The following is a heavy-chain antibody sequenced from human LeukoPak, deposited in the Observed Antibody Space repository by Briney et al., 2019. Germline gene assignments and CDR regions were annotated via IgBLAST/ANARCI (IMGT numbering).Heavy chain of an antibody. Sequence: PSGTLSLTCAVSGGSISSSNWWSWVRLPPGKGLEWIGEIYHSGSTNYNPSLKSRVTISVDKSKNQFSLKLSSVTAADTAVYYCAVGGVYLRGGAEAFDIWGQGTMVTVSS. CDR1: GGSISSSNW. D-gene: IGHD3-10*01. V-gene: IGHV4-4*02. CDR2: IYHSGST. CDR3: AVGGVYLRGGAEAFDI. J-gene: IGHJ3*02.